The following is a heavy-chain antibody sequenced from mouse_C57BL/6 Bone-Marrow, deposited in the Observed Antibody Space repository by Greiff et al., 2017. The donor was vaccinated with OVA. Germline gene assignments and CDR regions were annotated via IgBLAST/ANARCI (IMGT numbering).Heavy chain of an antibody. CDR1: GYTFTSYW. Sequence: VQLQQPGAELVMPGASVKLSCKASGYTFTSYWMHWVKQRPGQGLEWIGEIDPSDSYTNYNQKFKGKSTLTVDKSSSTAYMQLSSLTSEDSAVYYCARERWDYDYYYAMDYWGQGTSVTVSS. V-gene: IGHV1-69*01. D-gene: IGHD2-4*01. J-gene: IGHJ4*01. CDR2: IDPSDSYT. CDR3: ARERWDYDYYYAMDY.